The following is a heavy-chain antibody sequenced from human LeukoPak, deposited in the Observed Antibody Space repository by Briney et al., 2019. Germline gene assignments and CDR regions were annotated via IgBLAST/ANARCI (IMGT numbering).Heavy chain of an antibody. Sequence: GGSLRLSCAASGFSFSSYAMGWVRQAPGKGLEWVSAISGTGNRTYYADSVKGRFTISRDNSKNTLYLQMNSLRAEDTAVYYCAKWGCSGGSCYPFDYWGQGTLVTVSS. CDR3: AKWGCSGGSCYPFDY. CDR1: GFSFSSYA. D-gene: IGHD2-15*01. V-gene: IGHV3-23*01. J-gene: IGHJ4*02. CDR2: ISGTGNRT.